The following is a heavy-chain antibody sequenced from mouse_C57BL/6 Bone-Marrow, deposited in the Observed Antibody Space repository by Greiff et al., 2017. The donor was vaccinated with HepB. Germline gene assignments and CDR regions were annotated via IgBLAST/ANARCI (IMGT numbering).Heavy chain of an antibody. V-gene: IGHV8-8*01. CDR2: IWWDDDK. D-gene: IGHD2-5*01. CDR1: GFSLSTFGMG. J-gene: IGHJ1*03. CDR3: AARSYPLYSNYVHWYFDV. Sequence: QVQLKESGPGILQPSQTLSLTCSFSGFSLSTFGMGVGWIRQPSGKGLEWLAHIWWDDDKYYNPALKSRFTISKDTSTNQVFLKIANVDTPDTATYYCAARSYPLYSNYVHWYFDVWGTGTTVTVSS.